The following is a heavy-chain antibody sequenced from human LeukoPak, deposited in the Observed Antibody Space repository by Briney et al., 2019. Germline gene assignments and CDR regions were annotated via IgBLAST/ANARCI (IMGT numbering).Heavy chain of an antibody. J-gene: IGHJ5*02. CDR1: GFTFSDYD. CDR3: ARDAIVVVPAALMKMVDP. V-gene: IGHV3-11*01. D-gene: IGHD2-2*01. Sequence: GGPLRLSCAASGFTFSDYDMSWIRQGPGKGLEWVSYISSGGTTMYYADSVRGRFTISRDNAKNSLFLQMNSLRAEDTAVYYCARDAIVVVPAALMKMVDPWGQGTLVTVSS. CDR2: ISSGGTTM.